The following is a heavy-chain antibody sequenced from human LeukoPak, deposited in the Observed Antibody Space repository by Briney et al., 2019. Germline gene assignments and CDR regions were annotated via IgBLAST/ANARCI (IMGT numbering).Heavy chain of an antibody. CDR1: GYTFTGYY. CDR2: INPTTGGT. Sequence: ASVKVSCKASGYTFTGYYIHWVRQAPGQGLEWLGWINPTTGGTKYAQKFEGRVTMTRDTSITTAYMKVNRLRSDDTAVYYCARFRLSGYWGQGTLVTVSS. CDR3: ARFRLSGY. V-gene: IGHV1-2*02. D-gene: IGHD2-2*01. J-gene: IGHJ4*02.